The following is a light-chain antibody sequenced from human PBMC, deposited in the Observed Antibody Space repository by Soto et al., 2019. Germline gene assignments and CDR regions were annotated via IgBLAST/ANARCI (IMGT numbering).Light chain of an antibody. CDR2: GAS. Sequence: EIVLTQSPGTLSLSPGERATLSCRASQSVTSSYLAWYQQKPGQAPRLLIYGASSRTSDIPDRFIGSGSGTDFTLTISRLEPEDSAVYYCQPYGSPSWAFGQGTKVEIK. CDR1: QSVTSSY. V-gene: IGKV3-20*01. CDR3: QPYGSPSWA. J-gene: IGKJ1*01.